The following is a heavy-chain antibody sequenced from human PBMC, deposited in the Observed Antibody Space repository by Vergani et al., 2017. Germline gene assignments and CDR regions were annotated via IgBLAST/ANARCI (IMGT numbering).Heavy chain of an antibody. CDR3: ARHGDPLMSSPNWYFDL. J-gene: IGHJ2*01. V-gene: IGHV5-51*01. CDR2: IYPGDSDT. Sequence: VQLVQSGAEVKKPGESLKLSCKGSGYSFTSYWIGWVRQMPGKGLEWMGIIYPGDSDTRYSPSFQGQVTISADTSISTAYLQWSSVKASDTAMYYCARHGDPLMSSPNWYFDLWGRGTLVTVSS. D-gene: IGHD7-27*01. CDR1: GYSFTSYW.